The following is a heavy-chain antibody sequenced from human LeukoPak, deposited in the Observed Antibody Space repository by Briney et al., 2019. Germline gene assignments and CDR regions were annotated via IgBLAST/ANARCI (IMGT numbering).Heavy chain of an antibody. D-gene: IGHD3-3*01. V-gene: IGHV3-23*01. CDR2: ISGSDGST. CDR3: AALRFGVVITISDVDF. CDR1: GFSFRSYV. J-gene: IGHJ4*02. Sequence: GGSLRLSCAGSGFSFRSYVMNWVRQAPGKGLEWVSGISGSDGSTYYADSAKGRFTISRDNSKKTLYLQMNSLRAEDTAVYFCAALRFGVVITISDVDFWGQGTLVTVSS.